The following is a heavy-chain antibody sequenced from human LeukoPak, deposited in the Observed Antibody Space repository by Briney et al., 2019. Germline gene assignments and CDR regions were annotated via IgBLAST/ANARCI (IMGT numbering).Heavy chain of an antibody. CDR2: INPVGSET. D-gene: IGHD6-19*01. V-gene: IGHV3-7*03. Sequence: GGSLRLSYAASGFIFSEYWMSWVRQAPGKGLEWVANINPVGSETYYVDSVRGRFTISRDSAMNLLYLQMNSLRAEDTAMYYCAKGTFRYSSCYEYWGQGTPVTVSS. CDR1: GFIFSEYW. J-gene: IGHJ4*02. CDR3: AKGTFRYSSCYEY.